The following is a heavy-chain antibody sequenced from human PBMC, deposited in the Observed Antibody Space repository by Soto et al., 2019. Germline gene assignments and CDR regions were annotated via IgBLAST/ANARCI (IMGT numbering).Heavy chain of an antibody. V-gene: IGHV3-53*01. CDR2: IYSGGST. Sequence: PGGSLRLSCAAPGFTVSNNYMSWVRQAPGKGLEWVSVIYSGGSTYYADSVKGRFTISRDNSKNTLYLQMNSLRAEDTAVYYCARGFYSGYEMYCFDYWGQGTLVTVSS. D-gene: IGHD5-12*01. CDR3: ARGFYSGYEMYCFDY. J-gene: IGHJ4*02. CDR1: GFTVSNNY.